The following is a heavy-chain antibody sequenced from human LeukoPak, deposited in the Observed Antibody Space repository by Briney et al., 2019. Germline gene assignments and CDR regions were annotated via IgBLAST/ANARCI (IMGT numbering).Heavy chain of an antibody. CDR3: ARPPWLQPSPFHY. Sequence: KSGESLKISCKGSGYSFTSYWIGWVRQMPGKGLEWMGIIYPGDSDTRYSPSFQGQVTISADKSISTAYLQWSSLKASDTAMYYSARPPWLQPSPFHYWGQGTLVTVSS. CDR2: IYPGDSDT. J-gene: IGHJ4*02. V-gene: IGHV5-51*01. D-gene: IGHD6-19*01. CDR1: GYSFTSYW.